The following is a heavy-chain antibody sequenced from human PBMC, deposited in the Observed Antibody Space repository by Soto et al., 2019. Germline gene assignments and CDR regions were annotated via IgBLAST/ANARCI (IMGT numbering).Heavy chain of an antibody. CDR1: GGSISGHY. V-gene: IGHV4-59*11. J-gene: IGHJ4*02. Sequence: SETLSLTCSVSGGSISGHYWTWIRQSPGKGLEWIGYIFYSGSTNYNPSLKSRVTISVDTSKNQFSLKMSSVTAADTAVYYCARVGSSGWSPDYWGRGTLVTVSS. CDR2: IFYSGST. D-gene: IGHD6-19*01. CDR3: ARVGSSGWSPDY.